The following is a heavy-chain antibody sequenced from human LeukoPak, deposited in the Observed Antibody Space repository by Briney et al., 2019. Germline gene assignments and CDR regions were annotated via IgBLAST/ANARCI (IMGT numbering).Heavy chain of an antibody. Sequence: SGGSLRLSCAASGFTFSSYWMSWVRQAPGKGLEWVANIKQDGSEKYYVDSVKGRFTISRDNSKNSLYLQMNSLRTEDTALYYCAKGTGRSTLNWFDPWGQGTLVTVSS. J-gene: IGHJ5*02. CDR2: IKQDGSEK. CDR3: AKGTGRSTLNWFDP. CDR1: GFTFSSYW. D-gene: IGHD1-14*01. V-gene: IGHV3-7*03.